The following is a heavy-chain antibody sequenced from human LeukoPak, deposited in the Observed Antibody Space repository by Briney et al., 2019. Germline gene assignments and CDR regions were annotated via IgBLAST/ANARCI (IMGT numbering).Heavy chain of an antibody. V-gene: IGHV3-74*01. CDR2: INSDGSTT. J-gene: IGHJ4*02. D-gene: IGHD2-2*01. CDR1: GFTFSSYW. Sequence: GGSLRLSCAASGFTFSSYWMHWVRQAPGKGLVWVSRINSDGSTTSYADSVKGRFTISRDNAKNTLYLQMNSLRAEDTAVYYCARGGGRTSCSHWGQGTLATVSS. CDR3: ARGGGRTSCSH.